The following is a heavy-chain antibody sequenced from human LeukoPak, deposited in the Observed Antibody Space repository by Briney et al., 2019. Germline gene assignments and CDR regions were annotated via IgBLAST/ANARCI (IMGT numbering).Heavy chain of an antibody. CDR2: MNPNSGNT. V-gene: IGHV1-8*01. CDR3: ASSYSVTYYYYYGMDV. CDR1: GYTFTSYD. Sequence: ASVKVSCKASGYTFTSYDINWVRQATGQGLEWMGWMNPNSGNTGYAQKFQGRATMTRNTSISTAYMELSSLRSEDTAVYYCASSYSVTYYYYYGMDVWGQGTTVTVSS. D-gene: IGHD1-26*01. J-gene: IGHJ6*02.